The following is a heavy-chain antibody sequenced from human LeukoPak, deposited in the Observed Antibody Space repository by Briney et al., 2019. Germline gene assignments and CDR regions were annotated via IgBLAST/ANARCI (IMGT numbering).Heavy chain of an antibody. D-gene: IGHD6-19*01. Sequence: PSETLSLTCTVSGGSISSSSYYWGWIRQPPGKGLEWIGSIYYSGSTYYNPSLKSRVTISVDKSKNQFSLKLSSVTAADTAVYYCASPAVAGITRNPNTDYWGQGTLVTVSS. V-gene: IGHV4-39*01. CDR3: ASPAVAGITRNPNTDY. J-gene: IGHJ4*02. CDR2: IYYSGST. CDR1: GGSISSSSYY.